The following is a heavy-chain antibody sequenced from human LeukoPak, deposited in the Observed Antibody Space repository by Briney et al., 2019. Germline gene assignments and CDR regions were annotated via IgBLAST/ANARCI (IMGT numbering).Heavy chain of an antibody. J-gene: IGHJ6*03. CDR2: ISGSVGST. CDR3: ATNPPYDSSGYRYYYYYMYV. V-gene: IGHV3-23*01. Sequence: GGSLRLSCAASGFTFSSYAMSWVRQAPGKGLEWVSGISGSVGSTYYADSVKGRFTISRDNSKNTLYLQMNSLRAEDTAVYYCATNPPYDSSGYRYYYYYMYVWAKGTTVTVSS. D-gene: IGHD3-22*01. CDR1: GFTFSSYA.